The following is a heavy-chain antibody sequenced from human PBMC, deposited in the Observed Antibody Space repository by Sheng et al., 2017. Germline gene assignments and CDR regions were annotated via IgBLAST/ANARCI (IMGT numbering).Heavy chain of an antibody. CDR1: GGTFSSYA. Sequence: QVQLVQSGAEVKKPGSSVKVSCKASGGTFSSYAISWVRQAPGQGLEWMGGIIPILGIANYAQKFQGRVTITADKSTSTAYMELSSLRSEDTAVYYCARGRDYDYVWGANYFDYWGQGTLVTVSS. CDR3: ARGRDYDYVWGANYFDY. V-gene: IGHV1-69*10. D-gene: IGHD3-16*01. CDR2: IIPILGIA. J-gene: IGHJ4*02.